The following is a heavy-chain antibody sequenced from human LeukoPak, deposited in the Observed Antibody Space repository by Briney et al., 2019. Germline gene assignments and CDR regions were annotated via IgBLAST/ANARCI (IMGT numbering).Heavy chain of an antibody. CDR2: ISVSGGST. Sequence: GGSLRLSCAASGFTFGSYAMSWVRQAPGKGLEWVSDISVSGGSTYYTDSVKGRLTISRDNSKNTLYLQMNSLRAEDTAVYYCAKESGYDLAAHFWGQGTLVTVSS. CDR1: GFTFGSYA. CDR3: AKESGYDLAAHF. V-gene: IGHV3-23*01. J-gene: IGHJ4*02. D-gene: IGHD5-12*01.